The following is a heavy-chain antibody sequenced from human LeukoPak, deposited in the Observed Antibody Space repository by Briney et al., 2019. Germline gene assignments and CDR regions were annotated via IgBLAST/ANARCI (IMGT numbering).Heavy chain of an antibody. CDR3: AKGLGSSSCLDY. D-gene: IGHD6-13*01. Sequence: PGRSLRLSCAASGFTFDDYAMHWVRQAPGKGLEWVSGISWNSGSIGYADSVKGRFTISRDNAKNSLYLQMNSLRAEDTALYYCAKGLGSSSCLDYWGQGTLVTVSS. CDR1: GFTFDDYA. J-gene: IGHJ4*02. CDR2: ISWNSGSI. V-gene: IGHV3-9*01.